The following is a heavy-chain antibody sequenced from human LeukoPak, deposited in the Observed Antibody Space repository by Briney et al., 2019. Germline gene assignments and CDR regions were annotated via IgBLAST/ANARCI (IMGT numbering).Heavy chain of an antibody. Sequence: SETLSLTCAVYGGSFSGYYWSWIRQPPGKGLEWIGKINHSGSTNYNPSLKSRVTISVDTSKNQFSLKLSSVTAADTAVYYCARGLRWLPNWGQGTLVTVSS. D-gene: IGHD5-24*01. CDR3: ARGLRWLPN. CDR1: GGSFSGYY. CDR2: INHSGST. V-gene: IGHV4-34*01. J-gene: IGHJ4*02.